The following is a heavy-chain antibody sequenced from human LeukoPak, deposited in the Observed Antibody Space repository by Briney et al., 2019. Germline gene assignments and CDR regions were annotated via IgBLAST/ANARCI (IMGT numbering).Heavy chain of an antibody. V-gene: IGHV1-69*05. CDR2: IIPIFGTA. D-gene: IGHD2-15*01. CDR3: AACSGGSCYEFDP. J-gene: IGHJ5*02. Sequence: RASVKVSCKASGGTFSSYAISWVRQAPGQGLEWMGGIIPIFGTANYAQKFQGRVTITTDESTSTAYMELSSLRSEDTAVYYCAACSGGSCYEFDPWGQGTLVTVSS. CDR1: GGTFSSYA.